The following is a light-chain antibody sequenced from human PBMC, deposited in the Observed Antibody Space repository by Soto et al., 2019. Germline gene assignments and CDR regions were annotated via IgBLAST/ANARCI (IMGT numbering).Light chain of an antibody. CDR3: TSYAGSNSYV. CDR1: SSDIGGYTY. CDR2: EVS. Sequence: QSVLTQPPSAYGSPGQSVTISCTGTSSDIGGYTYVSWYQHHPGKAPKLMIYEVSKRPSGVPDRFSGSKSGNTASLTVSGLQAEDEADYYCTSYAGSNSYVFGTGTKVTVL. V-gene: IGLV2-8*01. J-gene: IGLJ1*01.